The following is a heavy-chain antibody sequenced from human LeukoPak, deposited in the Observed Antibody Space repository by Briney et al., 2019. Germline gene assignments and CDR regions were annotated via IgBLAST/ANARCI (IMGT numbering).Heavy chain of an antibody. CDR1: GYTFTGYY. J-gene: IGHJ4*02. CDR2: IIPIFGTA. CDR3: ARKGSYYFDY. Sequence: ASVKVSCKASGYTFTGYYMHWVRQAPGQGLEWMGGIIPIFGTANYAQKFQGRVTITADESTSTAYMELSSLRSEDTAVYYCARKGSYYFDYWGQGTLVTVSS. V-gene: IGHV1-69*13.